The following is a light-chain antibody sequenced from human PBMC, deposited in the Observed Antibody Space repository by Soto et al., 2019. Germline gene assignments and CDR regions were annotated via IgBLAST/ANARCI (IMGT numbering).Light chain of an antibody. Sequence: QSVLTQPPSASGTPGQRVTISCSGTSSNIGGNTENWYQQLPGTAPNLLIYNNNQRPSGVPDRFSGSKSGTSASLAISGLQSEDEADHYCAAWDDSLNVVFGGGTKLTVL. CDR1: SSNIGGNT. CDR2: NNN. V-gene: IGLV1-44*01. J-gene: IGLJ2*01. CDR3: AAWDDSLNVV.